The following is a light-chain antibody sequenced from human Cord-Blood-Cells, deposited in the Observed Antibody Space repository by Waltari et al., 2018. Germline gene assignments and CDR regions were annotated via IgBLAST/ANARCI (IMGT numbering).Light chain of an antibody. CDR1: QGISNY. CDR3: QQANNFPLT. Sequence: DIQMTQSPSSLSASVGDRVTITCQASQGISNYLNWYQQKPGKAPKLLIYDASNLETGVPSMFSGSGSGTDFTLTISSLQPEDIATYYCQQANNFPLTFGQGTRLEIK. J-gene: IGKJ5*01. CDR2: DAS. V-gene: IGKV1-33*01.